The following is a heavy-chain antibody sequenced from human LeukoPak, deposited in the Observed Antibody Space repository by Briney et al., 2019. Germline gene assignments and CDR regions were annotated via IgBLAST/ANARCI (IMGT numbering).Heavy chain of an antibody. CDR2: INPNSGDT. CDR3: ARDYCSSTSCLFDY. Sequence: ASVKVSCKASGGTFSSYAISWVRQAPGQGLEWMGRINPNSGDTNYAQNFQGRVTMTRDTSISTAYMELSRLRSDDTVVYYCARDYCSSTSCLFDYWGQGTLVTVSS. CDR1: GGTFSSYA. V-gene: IGHV1-2*05. J-gene: IGHJ4*02. D-gene: IGHD2-2*01.